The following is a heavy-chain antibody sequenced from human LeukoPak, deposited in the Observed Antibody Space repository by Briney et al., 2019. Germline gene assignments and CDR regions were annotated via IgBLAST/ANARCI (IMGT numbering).Heavy chain of an antibody. D-gene: IGHD1-26*01. J-gene: IGHJ4*02. Sequence: GGSLRLSCAASGFTFSSYSMNWVRQAPGKGLEWVSSISSSSSYIYYADSVKGRFTISRDNAKNSLYLQMNSLRAEDTAVYYCAREGHLGGSPRAYFDYWGQGTLVTVSS. CDR1: GFTFSSYS. V-gene: IGHV3-21*01. CDR3: AREGHLGGSPRAYFDY. CDR2: ISSSSSYI.